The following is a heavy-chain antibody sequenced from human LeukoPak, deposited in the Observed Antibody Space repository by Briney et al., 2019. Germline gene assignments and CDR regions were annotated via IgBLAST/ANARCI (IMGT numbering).Heavy chain of an antibody. CDR3: ARDRQLKIESGSFTPLGY. V-gene: IGHV1-18*01. CDR2: ISAYNGNT. D-gene: IGHD1-26*01. Sequence: ASVRVSCKASGHTFTSYGISWVRQAPGQGLEWMGWISAYNGNTNYAQKFQGRVTMTTDTSTSTAYMELRSLRSDDTAVYYCARDRQLKIESGSFTPLGYWGQGTLVTVPS. J-gene: IGHJ4*02. CDR1: GHTFTSYG.